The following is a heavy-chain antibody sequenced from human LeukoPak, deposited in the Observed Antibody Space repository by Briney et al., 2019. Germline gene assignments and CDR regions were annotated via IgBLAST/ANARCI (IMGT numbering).Heavy chain of an antibody. J-gene: IGHJ4*02. Sequence: GGSLGLSCAASGFTFSSYSMNWVRQAPGKGLEWVSSISSSSSYIYYADSVKGRFTISRDNAKNSLYLQMNSLRAEDTAVYYCARDSLWSDNYDWGQGTLVTVSS. D-gene: IGHD3-3*01. CDR2: ISSSSSYI. V-gene: IGHV3-21*01. CDR3: ARDSLWSDNYD. CDR1: GFTFSSYS.